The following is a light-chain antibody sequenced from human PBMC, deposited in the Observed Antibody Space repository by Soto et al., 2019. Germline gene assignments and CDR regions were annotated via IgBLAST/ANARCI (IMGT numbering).Light chain of an antibody. CDR3: QTWGTGIRV. Sequence: QPVLTQSPSASASLGASVKLTCTLSSGHSSYAIAWHQQQPEKGPRYLMKLNSDGSHTKEDGIPDRFSGSSSGAERYLTISSLQSEDEADYYCQTWGTGIRVFGGGTKLTVL. V-gene: IGLV4-69*01. J-gene: IGLJ3*02. CDR1: SGHSSYA. CDR2: LNSDGSH.